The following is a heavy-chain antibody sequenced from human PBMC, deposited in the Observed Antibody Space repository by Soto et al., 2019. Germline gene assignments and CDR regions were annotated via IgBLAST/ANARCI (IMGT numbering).Heavy chain of an antibody. J-gene: IGHJ6*03. Sequence: QVQLVESGGGLVKPGGSLRLSCAASGFSFNDYYMSWIRQAPGKGLEWLSYISSTGSTVYYADSVKGRFTISRDNAKKSLYLQINSLRAEDTAVYYCARDSGCYYYSMDVWGQGTTVTVSS. CDR1: GFSFNDYY. CDR3: ARDSGCYYYSMDV. V-gene: IGHV3-11*01. CDR2: ISSTGSTV. D-gene: IGHD1-26*01.